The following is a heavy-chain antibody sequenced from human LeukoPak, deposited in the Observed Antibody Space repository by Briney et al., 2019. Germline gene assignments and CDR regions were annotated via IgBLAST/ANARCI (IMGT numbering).Heavy chain of an antibody. V-gene: IGHV3-21*01. D-gene: IGHD3-10*01. J-gene: IGHJ4*02. CDR2: ISSRSSYI. CDR3: ARDLSYYYASGSFVPFDY. Sequence: GGSLRLSCAASSGFIFNTSSMNWVRQSPGKGLEWVASISSRSSYIYYADSVKGRFTISRDNAKNSLYLLMKSLRAEDTAVYYCARDLSYYYASGSFVPFDYWGQGTLVTVSS. CDR1: GFIFNTSS.